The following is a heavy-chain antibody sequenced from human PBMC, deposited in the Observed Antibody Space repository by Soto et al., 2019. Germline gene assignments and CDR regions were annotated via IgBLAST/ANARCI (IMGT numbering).Heavy chain of an antibody. CDR2: ISASSTYI. CDR3: ARGSLRDPWMY. V-gene: IGHV3-21*01. CDR1: GFIFSSYT. J-gene: IGHJ4*02. Sequence: EVQLVESGGGLVKPGGSLRLSCAASGFIFSSYTMNWVRQAPGKGLEWVSSISASSTYISYADSLKGRSTLSRDNAYNSLSLKMNSLSAEDTAAYYCARGSLRDPWMYWGQGTLVSVSS. D-gene: IGHD5-12*01.